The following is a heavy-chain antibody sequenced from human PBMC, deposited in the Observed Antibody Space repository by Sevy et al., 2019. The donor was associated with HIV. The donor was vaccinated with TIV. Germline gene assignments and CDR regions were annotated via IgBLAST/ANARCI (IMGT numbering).Heavy chain of an antibody. Sequence: GGSLRLSCTASGFTFGDYAMSWFRQAPGKGLEWVGFIRSKAGGGTTEYAASVKGRFTISRDDSKSIAYLQMNSLKTEDTAAYYCTGDLLLGYCSGGSCYLVDYWGQGTLVTVSS. J-gene: IGHJ4*02. CDR3: TGDLLLGYCSGGSCYLVDY. CDR1: GFTFGDYA. D-gene: IGHD2-15*01. CDR2: IRSKAGGGTT. V-gene: IGHV3-49*03.